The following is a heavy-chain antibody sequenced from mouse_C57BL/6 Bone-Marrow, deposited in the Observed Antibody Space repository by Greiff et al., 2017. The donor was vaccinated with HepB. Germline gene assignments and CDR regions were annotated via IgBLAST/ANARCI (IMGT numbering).Heavy chain of an antibody. D-gene: IGHD1-1*01. CDR3: ARHEDYGSSMDY. Sequence: DVKLVESGGGLVKPGGSLKLSCAASGFTFSSYTMSWFRQTPEKRLEWVATISGGGGNTYYPDSVKGRFTISRDNAKNTLYLQMSSLRSEDTALYYCARHEDYGSSMDYWGQGTSVTVSS. CDR1: GFTFSSYT. J-gene: IGHJ4*01. V-gene: IGHV5-9*01. CDR2: ISGGGGNT.